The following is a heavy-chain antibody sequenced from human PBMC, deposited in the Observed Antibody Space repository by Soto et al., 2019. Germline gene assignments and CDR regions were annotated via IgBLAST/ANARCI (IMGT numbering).Heavy chain of an antibody. J-gene: IGHJ6*02. Sequence: SETLSLTCTVSGGSISSGGYYWSWIRQHPGKGLEWIGYIYYSGSTYYNPSLKSRVTISVDTSKNQFSLKLSSVTAADTAVYYCARAIGTIQSYYYYGMDVWGQRTTVPVSS. CDR1: GGSISSGGYY. V-gene: IGHV4-31*03. D-gene: IGHD1-26*01. CDR3: ARAIGTIQSYYYYGMDV. CDR2: IYYSGST.